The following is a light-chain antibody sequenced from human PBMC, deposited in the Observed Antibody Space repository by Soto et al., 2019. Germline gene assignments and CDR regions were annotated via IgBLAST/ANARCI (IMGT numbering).Light chain of an antibody. V-gene: IGKV1-5*03. CDR2: KAS. CDR1: QSISSW. Sequence: DIQMTQSPSTLSASIGDRVTITCRASQSISSWLAWYQQTPGKAPKLLIYKASSLESGVPSRFSGSGSGTEFNLTISSLQPDDFATYYCQKYSGFFTLARGTNVDIK. J-gene: IGKJ4*02. CDR3: QKYSGFFT.